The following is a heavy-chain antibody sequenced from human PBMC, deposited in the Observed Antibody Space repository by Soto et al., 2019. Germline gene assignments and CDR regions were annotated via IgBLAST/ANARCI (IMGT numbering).Heavy chain of an antibody. CDR3: ATPEYSSSSGFDY. V-gene: IGHV3-48*03. Sequence: EVQLVESGGGLVQPGGSLRLSCAASGFTFSSYEMNWVRQAPGKGLEWVSYISSSGSTIYYADSVKGRFTISRDNAKNSLYLQMNSLRAEDTAVYYCATPEYSSSSGFDYWGQGTLVTVSS. CDR1: GFTFSSYE. CDR2: ISSSGSTI. J-gene: IGHJ4*02. D-gene: IGHD6-6*01.